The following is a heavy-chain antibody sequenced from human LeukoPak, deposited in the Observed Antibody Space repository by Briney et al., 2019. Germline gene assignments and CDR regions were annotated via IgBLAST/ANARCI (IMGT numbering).Heavy chain of an antibody. V-gene: IGHV4-39*07. Sequence: PSETLSLTCSVSGGSISSSNYYWAWIRQPPGKGLEWIGSIHYTGIPYYSASLKSRVTISVDTSKNQFSLKLPSVTAADTAVYYCARGLKTTLRVWGQGTLVTVSS. CDR2: IHYTGIP. CDR1: GGSISSSNYY. J-gene: IGHJ4*02. D-gene: IGHD4-11*01. CDR3: ARGLKTTLRV.